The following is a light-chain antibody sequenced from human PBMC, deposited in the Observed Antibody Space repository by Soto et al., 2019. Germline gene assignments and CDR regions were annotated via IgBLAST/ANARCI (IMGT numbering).Light chain of an antibody. CDR3: QQSYTTLT. CDR2: AAS. Sequence: DIQMTQSPSSLSASVGDRVTITCRASQSIGIYLNWYQQRPGKAPKLLIYAASTLQSGVPSRFSGSGSGTEFTPTISSLQPEDLAAYYCQQSYTTLTFGGGTRVEIK. V-gene: IGKV1-39*01. CDR1: QSIGIY. J-gene: IGKJ4*01.